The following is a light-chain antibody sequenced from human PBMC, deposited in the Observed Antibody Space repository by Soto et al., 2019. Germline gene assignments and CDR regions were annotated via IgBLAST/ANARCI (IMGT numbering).Light chain of an antibody. Sequence: QSALTQPASVSGSPGQSIAISCTGTRSDVGAYNYVSWYQQHPGKAPKLMISEVTNRPSGVSDRFSGSKSGNTASLTISGLQAEDEADYYCQSYDSSLSGSGVFGTGTKVTVL. J-gene: IGLJ1*01. CDR3: QSYDSSLSGSGV. V-gene: IGLV2-14*01. CDR2: EVT. CDR1: RSDVGAYNY.